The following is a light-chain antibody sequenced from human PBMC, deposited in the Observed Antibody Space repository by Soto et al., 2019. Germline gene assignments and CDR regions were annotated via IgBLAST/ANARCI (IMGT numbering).Light chain of an antibody. J-gene: IGKJ4*01. V-gene: IGKV3-15*01. CDR3: QRYNVWPLT. CDR1: QSVSSN. Sequence: EIVMTQSPATLSVSPGERATLSCRASQSVSSNLAWYQQKPGQTPKLLIYVASTRATGIPARFSGSGSGTEFTLTISRLQSEDFAVYYCQRYNVWPLTFGGGTKVEFK. CDR2: VAS.